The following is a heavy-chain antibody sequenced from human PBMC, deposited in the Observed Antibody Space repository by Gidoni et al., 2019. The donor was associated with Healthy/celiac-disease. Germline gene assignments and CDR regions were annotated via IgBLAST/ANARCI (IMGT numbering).Heavy chain of an antibody. D-gene: IGHD5-18*01. CDR2: ISYDGSNK. CDR3: AKDSGYSYGSTYYYYGMDV. V-gene: IGHV3-30*18. J-gene: IGHJ6*02. CDR1: GFTFSRYG. Sequence: QVQLVESGGGVVQPGRSLRLSCAASGFTFSRYGLHWVRQAPGKGLEWVAVISYDGSNKYYADSVKGRFTISRDNSKNTLYLQMNGLRAEDTAVYYCAKDSGYSYGSTYYYYGMDVWGQGTTVTVSS.